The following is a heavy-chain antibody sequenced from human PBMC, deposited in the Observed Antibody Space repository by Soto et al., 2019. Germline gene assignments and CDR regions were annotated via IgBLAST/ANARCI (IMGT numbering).Heavy chain of an antibody. CDR1: GFTFSNYW. J-gene: IGHJ3*01. CDR2: INNDESST. V-gene: IGHV3-74*01. CDR3: ATGRQVTIFGMVISHDAFDV. D-gene: IGHD3-3*01. Sequence: EVQLVESGGGLGQPGGSLRLSCAASGFTFSNYWMHWVRQAPGKGLVWVSEINNDESSTNYADSVKGRFTISRDNAKNTLFLQMNSLRAEDTAVYYCATGRQVTIFGMVISHDAFDVWGQGTMVTVSS.